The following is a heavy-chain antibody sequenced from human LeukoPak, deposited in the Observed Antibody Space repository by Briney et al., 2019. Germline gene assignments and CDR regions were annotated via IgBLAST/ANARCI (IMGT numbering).Heavy chain of an antibody. Sequence: SETLSLTCAVSGGSISSGGYSWSWIRQPPGKGLEWIGYIYHSGSTYYNPSLKSRATISVDRSKNQFSLKLSSVTAADTAVYYCARGPYYYDSSGYYLGWFDPWGQGTLVTVSS. CDR2: IYHSGST. D-gene: IGHD3-22*01. J-gene: IGHJ5*02. V-gene: IGHV4-30-2*01. CDR3: ARGPYYYDSSGYYLGWFDP. CDR1: GGSISSGGYS.